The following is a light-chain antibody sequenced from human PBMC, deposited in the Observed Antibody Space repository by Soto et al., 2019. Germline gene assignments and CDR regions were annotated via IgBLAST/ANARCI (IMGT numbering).Light chain of an antibody. CDR2: GAS. CDR1: QSVSSN. V-gene: IGKV3-15*01. CDR3: QQYNSWTPIT. Sequence: EIVMTQSPATLSVSPWERATLSCRASQSVSSNLAWYQQKPGQAPRLLIYGASTRATGIPARFSGSGSGTEFTLTISSLQSEDFAVYYCQQYNSWTPITLGQGTRLEIK. J-gene: IGKJ5*01.